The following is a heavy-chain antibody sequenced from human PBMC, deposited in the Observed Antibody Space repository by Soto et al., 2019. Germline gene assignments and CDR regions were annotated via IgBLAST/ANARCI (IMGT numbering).Heavy chain of an antibody. Sequence: QVQLVQSGAEVKKPGSSVKVSCKASGGTFSSYTISWVRQAPGQGLEWMGRIIPILGIANYAQKFQGRVTITADKSTSTAYMELSSLRSEYTAVYYCARDRFYDILSGGGYYYYGMDVWGQGTTVTVSS. CDR2: IIPILGIA. D-gene: IGHD3-9*01. J-gene: IGHJ6*02. V-gene: IGHV1-69*08. CDR3: ARDRFYDILSGGGYYYYGMDV. CDR1: GGTFSSYT.